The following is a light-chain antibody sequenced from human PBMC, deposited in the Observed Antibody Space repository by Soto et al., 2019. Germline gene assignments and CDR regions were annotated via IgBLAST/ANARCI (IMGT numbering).Light chain of an antibody. J-gene: IGKJ3*01. Sequence: DIQMTQSPSSLSASVGDRVIITCRASQGISNYLAWYQQKPGKVPKLLIYSASTLQSGVPSRYSGSGSGTDFTLTINSLQPEDVATYYCQNYNSFSQFTFGPGTKVDIK. CDR1: QGISNY. CDR2: SAS. CDR3: QNYNSFSQFT. V-gene: IGKV1-27*01.